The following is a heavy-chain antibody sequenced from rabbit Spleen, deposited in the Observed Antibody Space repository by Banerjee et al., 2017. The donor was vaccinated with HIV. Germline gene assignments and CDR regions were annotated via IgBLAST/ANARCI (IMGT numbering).Heavy chain of an antibody. D-gene: IGHD4-1*01. CDR3: ARAIVPWLGLTRLDL. V-gene: IGHV1S45*01. CDR2: INIDSGST. Sequence: QEQLVESGGGLVQPEGSLTLTCKASGFTISSYFLSWVRQAPGKGLEWIGYINIDSGSTYHANWAKGRFTISKPSSTTVTLQMTSLTAADTATYFCARAIVPWLGLTRLDLWGQGTLVTVS. J-gene: IGHJ3*01. CDR1: GFTISSYFL.